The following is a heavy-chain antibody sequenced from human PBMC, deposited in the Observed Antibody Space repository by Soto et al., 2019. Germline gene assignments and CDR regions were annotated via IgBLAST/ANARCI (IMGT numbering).Heavy chain of an antibody. CDR3: ARGGDGSNFGAFY. CDR2: IIPKLGSA. CDR1: GGGNLRDYR. Sequence: GASVKVSCKASGGGNLRDYRTTWVRRAPGQGLEWMGGIIPKLGSANYAQNFQGRVTVTADGSTNTVYMELRRLRSDDTAVYYCARGGDGSNFGAFYWGQGTPFTVSS. V-gene: IGHV1-69*13. J-gene: IGHJ4*02. D-gene: IGHD2-21*01.